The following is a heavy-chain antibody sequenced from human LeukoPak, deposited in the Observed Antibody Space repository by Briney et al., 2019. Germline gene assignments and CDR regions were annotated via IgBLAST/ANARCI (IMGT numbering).Heavy chain of an antibody. CDR2: IYYSGST. D-gene: IGHD3-16*01. CDR3: ARVVSRGDMRFDP. J-gene: IGHJ5*02. CDR1: GGSISSYC. V-gene: IGHV4-59*01. Sequence: SETLSLTCTVFGGSISSYCWSWSRQPPGKGLEWIGYIYYSGSTNYNPSLKSRVTISVDTSKNQFSLKLSSVTAADTAVYYCARVVSRGDMRFDPWGQGTLVTVSS.